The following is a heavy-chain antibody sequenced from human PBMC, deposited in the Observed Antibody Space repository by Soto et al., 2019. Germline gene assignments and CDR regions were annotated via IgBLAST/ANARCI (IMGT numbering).Heavy chain of an antibody. Sequence: QVQLQQWGAGLLKPSETLSLTCAVYGGSFSGYTWIWIRQPPGKGLEWIGEINHSGTTNHNPSLKSRVIISVDTSKKQFSPRLTSVTAAETAVYYCARGSDYTSSFDYWGQGTLVTVSS. J-gene: IGHJ4*02. CDR3: ARGSDYTSSFDY. V-gene: IGHV4-34*01. D-gene: IGHD3-16*01. CDR1: GGSFSGYT. CDR2: INHSGTT.